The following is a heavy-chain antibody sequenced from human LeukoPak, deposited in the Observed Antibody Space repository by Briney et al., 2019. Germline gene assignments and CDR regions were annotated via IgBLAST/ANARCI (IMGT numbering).Heavy chain of an antibody. V-gene: IGHV3-23*01. CDR3: AKDRFDSSSWGSFDY. D-gene: IGHD6-13*01. Sequence: GGSLRLSCAAPGFTFSSYAMSWVRQAPGKGLEWVSAISGSGGSTYYADSVKGRFTISRDNSKNTLYLQMNSLRAEDTAVYYCAKDRFDSSSWGSFDYWGQGTLVTVSS. CDR2: ISGSGGST. J-gene: IGHJ4*02. CDR1: GFTFSSYA.